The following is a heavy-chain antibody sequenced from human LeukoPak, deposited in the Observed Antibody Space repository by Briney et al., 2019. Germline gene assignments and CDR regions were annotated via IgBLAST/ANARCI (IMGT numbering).Heavy chain of an antibody. CDR2: IYYSGST. J-gene: IGHJ4*02. CDR1: GVSTSGYC. D-gene: IGHD6-6*01. V-gene: IGHV4-59*01. CDR3: DRSTSIAAAIGDC. Sequence: SETLSLSCAVSGVSTSGYCWSWIRQPPGKGLEWVAYIYYSGSTNYNPSLKSRVTISVDTSKNQFSLKLSSVTAADTAVYYCDRSTSIAAAIGDCWGEGTVVTVS.